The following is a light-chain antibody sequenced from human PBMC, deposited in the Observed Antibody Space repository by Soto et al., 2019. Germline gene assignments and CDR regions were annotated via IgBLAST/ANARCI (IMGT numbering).Light chain of an antibody. CDR3: QQYANWPKT. CDR1: QSITEK. V-gene: IGKV3-15*01. J-gene: IGKJ1*01. Sequence: IVMTQSPDTLSVSPGERATLSCRASQSITEKAVWYQQKSGQAPRLLIYGAFTRAAGVPARFSGSGSGTEFTLTISSLQSEDSAVYFCQQYANWPKTFGQGTKVEIK. CDR2: GAF.